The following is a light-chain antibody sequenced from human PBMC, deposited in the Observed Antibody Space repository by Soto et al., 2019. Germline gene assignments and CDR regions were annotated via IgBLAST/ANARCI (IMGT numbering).Light chain of an antibody. V-gene: IGKV1-39*01. CDR2: AAS. Sequence: DLQMTQSPSSLSASVGDRVTITCRASQSISNYLNWFQQKPGKAPKLLIYAASSLQRGVPSRFSGSGSGTDFTLTISSLQPEDFATYYCQQSYSASPITFGQGTRLEIK. J-gene: IGKJ5*01. CDR3: QQSYSASPIT. CDR1: QSISNY.